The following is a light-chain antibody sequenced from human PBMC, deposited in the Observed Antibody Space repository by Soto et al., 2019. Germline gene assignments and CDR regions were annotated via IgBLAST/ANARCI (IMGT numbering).Light chain of an antibody. CDR1: QTISVY. J-gene: IGKJ2*01. V-gene: IGKV1-39*01. CDR3: QQSYSTPYT. Sequence: DIQMTQSPSSLSASVGDRVTITCRPSQTISVYLNWYQQKPGKAPKLLIYAASSLQSGVPSRFSGSGSGTDFSLTISSLQPDDFATYYCQQSYSTPYTFGQGTKVDIK. CDR2: AAS.